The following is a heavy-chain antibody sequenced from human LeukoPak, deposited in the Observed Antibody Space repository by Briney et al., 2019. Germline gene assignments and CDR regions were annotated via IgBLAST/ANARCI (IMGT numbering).Heavy chain of an antibody. D-gene: IGHD2-15*01. CDR2: INHSGST. CDR1: GGSFSGYY. CDR3: ARGQDCSGGSCYLSGGSEFDP. V-gene: IGHV4-34*01. Sequence: PSETLSLTCAVYGGSFSGYYWSWIRQPPGKGLERIGEINHSGSTNYNPSLKSRVTISVDTSKNQFSLKLSSVTAADTAVYYCARGQDCSGGSCYLSGGSEFDPWGQGTLVTVSS. J-gene: IGHJ5*02.